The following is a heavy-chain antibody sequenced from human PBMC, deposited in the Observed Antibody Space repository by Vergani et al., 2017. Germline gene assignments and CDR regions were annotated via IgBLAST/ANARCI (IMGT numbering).Heavy chain of an antibody. CDR3: ARSYYDSRGYSFHY. J-gene: IGHJ4*02. V-gene: IGHV4-34*01. CDR2: INHSGST. Sequence: QVQLQQWGAGLLKPLETLSLTCAVYGWSFSGYYWSWIRQPPGKGLEGSGEINHSGSTNYNPSLKSRVTISLDTAKNQFSLKLSSVTAADPAVYYCARSYYDSRGYSFHYWGQGTLVTVSS. D-gene: IGHD3-22*01. CDR1: GWSFSGYY.